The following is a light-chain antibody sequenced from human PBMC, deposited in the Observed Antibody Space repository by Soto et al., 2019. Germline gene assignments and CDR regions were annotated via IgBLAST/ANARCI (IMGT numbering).Light chain of an antibody. Sequence: EIVMTPSPATLSVSPGERATLSCRASQSVSSNLAWYQQKPGQAPRLLIYDASNRATGIPDRFSGSGSGTDFTLTISRLEPEDFAVYYCQQYGSSGTFGQGTKVDIK. V-gene: IGKV3-20*01. CDR3: QQYGSSGT. CDR2: DAS. CDR1: QSVSSN. J-gene: IGKJ1*01.